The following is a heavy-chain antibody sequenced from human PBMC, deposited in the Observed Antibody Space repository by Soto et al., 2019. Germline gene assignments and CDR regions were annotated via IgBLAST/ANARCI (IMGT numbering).Heavy chain of an antibody. Sequence: PSETLSLTCTVSGGSISTFYWSWIRQSPGKGLEWIGYIYDGETTHYNTSLKNRVTISVDTSKNQFSLKLTSVTAADTGVYYCATQYTSDNFFDYWGQGILVTVSS. V-gene: IGHV4-59*08. CDR1: GGSISTFY. J-gene: IGHJ4*02. CDR2: IYDGETT. D-gene: IGHD6-19*01. CDR3: ATQYTSDNFFDY.